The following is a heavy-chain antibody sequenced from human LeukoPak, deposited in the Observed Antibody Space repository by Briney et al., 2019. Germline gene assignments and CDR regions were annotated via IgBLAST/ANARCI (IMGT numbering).Heavy chain of an antibody. Sequence: SETLSLTCAVYGGSFSGYYWSWIRQPPGKGLEWIGEINHRGSTNYNPSLKSRVTISVDTSKNQFSLKLSSVTAADTAVYYYARGGSRGYTDWGQGTLVTVSS. CDR2: INHRGST. V-gene: IGHV4-34*01. CDR1: GGSFSGYY. CDR3: ARGGSRGYTD. J-gene: IGHJ4*02. D-gene: IGHD3-22*01.